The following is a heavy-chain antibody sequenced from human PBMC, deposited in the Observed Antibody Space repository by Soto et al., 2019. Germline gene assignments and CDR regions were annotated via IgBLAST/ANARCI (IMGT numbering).Heavy chain of an antibody. V-gene: IGHV5-51*01. CDR2: IYPGDSDT. CDR3: ARRETSGNYYVFDY. CDR1: GYSFTSNW. D-gene: IGHD1-26*01. Sequence: EVQLEQSGAEVKKPVESLKISCKGSGYSFTSNWIGWVRQMPGKGLEWMGIIYPGDSDTRYSTSFQGQVTSSADKSITTTYLQWRSLKASDTAMYYCARRETSGNYYVFDYWGQGTLVTVSS. J-gene: IGHJ4*02.